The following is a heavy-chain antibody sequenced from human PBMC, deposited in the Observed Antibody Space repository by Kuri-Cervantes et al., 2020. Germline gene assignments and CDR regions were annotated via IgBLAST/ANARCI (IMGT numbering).Heavy chain of an antibody. D-gene: IGHD6-13*01. CDR2: VSWNGSRT. CDR1: GFTFSSYS. Sequence: GEYLKISCAASGFTFSSYSMNWVRQAPGKGLEWVSGVSWNGSRTHYADSVKGRFIISRDNSENTLYLQMNSLRAEDTAVYYCARDGDSSSGGMDVWGQGTTVTVSS. CDR3: ARDGDSSSGGMDV. J-gene: IGHJ6*02. V-gene: IGHV3-19*01.